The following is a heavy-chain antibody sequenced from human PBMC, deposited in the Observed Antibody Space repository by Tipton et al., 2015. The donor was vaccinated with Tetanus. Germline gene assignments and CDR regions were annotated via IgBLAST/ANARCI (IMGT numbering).Heavy chain of an antibody. Sequence: GSLKLSCAASGFTFSSYAMSWVRQAPGKGLEWVSAISGSGGSTYYADSVKGRFTISRDNSKNTLYLQMNSLRAEDTAVYYCAKDGAVAGEYFDYWGQGTLVTVSS. CDR1: GFTFSSYA. CDR3: AKDGAVAGEYFDY. CDR2: ISGSGGST. D-gene: IGHD6-19*01. V-gene: IGHV3-23*01. J-gene: IGHJ4*02.